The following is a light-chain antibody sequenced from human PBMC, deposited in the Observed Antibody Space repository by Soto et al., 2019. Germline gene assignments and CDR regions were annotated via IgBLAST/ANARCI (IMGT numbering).Light chain of an antibody. Sequence: QSVLTQPASVSGSPGQSITISCTGTSSDVGGYNFVSWFQHHPGKAPKVMIYEVSNRPSGVSNRFSGSKSGNTASLTISGLQAEDEADYYCTSYTSSNIFYVFGTGTKLTVL. J-gene: IGLJ1*01. V-gene: IGLV2-14*01. CDR3: TSYTSSNIFYV. CDR1: SSDVGGYNF. CDR2: EVS.